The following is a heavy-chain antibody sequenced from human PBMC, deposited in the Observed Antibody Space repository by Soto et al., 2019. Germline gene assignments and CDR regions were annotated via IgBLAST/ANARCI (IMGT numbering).Heavy chain of an antibody. Sequence: GVLLKISWKGFGCKFTSYWIGWVLQMPRKGLEWMGIIYPGDSDTRYSPSFQGQVTISADKSISTAYLQGSSLKASDTAMYYCARGAPRGGYCSGGSCYSSGDYYYGMDVWGQGTTVTVSS. J-gene: IGHJ6*02. D-gene: IGHD2-15*01. CDR1: GCKFTSYW. CDR3: ARGAPRGGYCSGGSCYSSGDYYYGMDV. V-gene: IGHV5-51*01. CDR2: IYPGDSDT.